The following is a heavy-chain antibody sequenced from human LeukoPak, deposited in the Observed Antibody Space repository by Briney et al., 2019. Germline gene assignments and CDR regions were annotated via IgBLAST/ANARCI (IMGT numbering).Heavy chain of an antibody. Sequence: SETLSLTCTVSGGSVSSSTYYWGWIRQPPGKGLEWIGSISYSGTNYNNPSLRSRVSISIDTSKNQFSVKLTSVSAADTAMYYCASLGTLRSWGQGTLVTVSS. CDR1: GGSVSSSTYY. J-gene: IGHJ5*02. CDR3: ASLGTLRS. CDR2: ISYSGTN. V-gene: IGHV4-39*01. D-gene: IGHD7-27*01.